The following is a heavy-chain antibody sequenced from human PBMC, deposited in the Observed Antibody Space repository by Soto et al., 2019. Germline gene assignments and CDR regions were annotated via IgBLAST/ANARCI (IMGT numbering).Heavy chain of an antibody. CDR3: ARDSSGYSFIDN. CDR2: IYHSGSI. CDR1: GGSISSNNW. J-gene: IGHJ4*02. D-gene: IGHD5-12*01. Sequence: SETLSLTCAVSGGSISSNNWWSWVRQPPGKGLEWIGEIYHSGSINYNPSLQSRVTISVDKSKNQFSLKLTSVTAADTAVYYCARDSSGYSFIDNWGQGILVTVSS. V-gene: IGHV4-4*02.